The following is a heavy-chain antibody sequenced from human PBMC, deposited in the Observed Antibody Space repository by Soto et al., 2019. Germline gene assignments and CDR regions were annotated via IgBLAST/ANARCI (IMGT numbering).Heavy chain of an antibody. CDR2: IIPIFGTA. D-gene: IGHD5-12*01. Sequence: SGKVSCKASGGTFSSYAISWVRQAPGQGLEWMGGIIPIFGTANYAQKFQGRVTITADKSASTAYMELSSLRSEDTAVYYCARKTVDIGMDAWGQGTTVTVSS. V-gene: IGHV1-69*06. CDR1: GGTFSSYA. J-gene: IGHJ6*02. CDR3: ARKTVDIGMDA.